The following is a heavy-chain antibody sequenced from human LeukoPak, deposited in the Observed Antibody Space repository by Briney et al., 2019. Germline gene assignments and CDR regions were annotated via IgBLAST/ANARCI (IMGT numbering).Heavy chain of an antibody. CDR1: GDSVSSNSAA. J-gene: IGHJ5*02. CDR3: ARSSIAARRLQNWFDP. Sequence: PSQTLSLTCAISGDSVSSNSAAWNWIRQSPSRGIEWLGRTYYRSKWYNDYAVSVKSRITINPDTSKNQFSLQLNSITPEDTAVYYCARSSIAARRLQNWFDPWGQGTLVTVSS. D-gene: IGHD6-6*01. V-gene: IGHV6-1*01. CDR2: TYYRSKWYN.